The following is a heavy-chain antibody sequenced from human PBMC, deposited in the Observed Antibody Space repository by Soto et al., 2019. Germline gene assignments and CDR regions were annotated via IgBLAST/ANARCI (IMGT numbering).Heavy chain of an antibody. CDR1: GYTFTGYY. D-gene: IGHD3-10*01. V-gene: IGHV1-2*04. J-gene: IGHJ6*02. CDR2: INPNSGGT. CDR3: ARGWFGELYYYYYGMDV. Sequence: ASVKVSCKASGYTFTGYYMHWVRQAPGQGLEWMGWINPNSGGTNYAQKFQGWVTMTRDTSISTAYMELSRLRSDDTAVYYCARGWFGELYYYYYGMDVWGQGTTVTVSS.